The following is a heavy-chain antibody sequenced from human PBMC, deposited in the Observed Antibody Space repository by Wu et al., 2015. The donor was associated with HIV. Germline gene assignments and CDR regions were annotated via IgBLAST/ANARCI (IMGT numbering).Heavy chain of an antibody. D-gene: IGHD3-22*01. CDR3: ARDKGEYYDSNNYYPDAFDI. CDR1: GGTFSSFS. Sequence: QVHLVQSGAEVKKPGSSVKVSCKASGGTFSSFSISWLRRAPGQGLEWMGGIMPIFGTANYAKKFQGRVTITTDESTSTAYMEVSSLRSEDTAVYYCARDKGEYYDSNNYYPDAFDIWGQGTMVTSLQ. J-gene: IGHJ3*02. V-gene: IGHV1-69*05. CDR2: IMPIFGTA.